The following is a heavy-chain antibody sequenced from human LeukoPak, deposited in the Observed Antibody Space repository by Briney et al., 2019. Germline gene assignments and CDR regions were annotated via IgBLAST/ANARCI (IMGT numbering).Heavy chain of an antibody. Sequence: SETLSLTCTVSGYSISTGHYWGWIRQPPGKGLEWIGSIYHSGSTYYNPSLKSRVTISVDTSKNQFSLKLSSVTAADTAVYYCARATYDSDYYYYMDVWGKGTTVTVSS. CDR3: ARATYDSDYYYYMDV. J-gene: IGHJ6*03. CDR2: IYHSGST. V-gene: IGHV4-38-2*02. D-gene: IGHD3-3*01. CDR1: GYSISTGHY.